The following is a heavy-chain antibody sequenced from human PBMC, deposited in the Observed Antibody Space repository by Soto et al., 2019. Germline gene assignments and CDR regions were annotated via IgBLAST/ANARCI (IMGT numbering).Heavy chain of an antibody. V-gene: IGHV4-31*02. J-gene: IGHJ4*02. D-gene: IGHD3-16*02. CDR1: GGSISSGGYY. Sequence: LTCNVSGGSISSGGYYWSWIRQHPGKGLEWIGYIYYSGRTYYNPSLKSRVTISVDTSKNQFSLNLSSVTAADTAVYYCARGRSFRLVGVPLDSWGQGTLVTVSS. CDR2: IYYSGRT. CDR3: ARGRSFRLVGVPLDS.